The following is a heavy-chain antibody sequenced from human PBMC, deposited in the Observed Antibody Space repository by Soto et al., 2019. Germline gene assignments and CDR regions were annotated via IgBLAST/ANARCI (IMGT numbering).Heavy chain of an antibody. CDR1: GFTFSSYA. Sequence: QVQLVESGGGVVQPGRSLRLSCAASGFTFSSYAMHWVRQAPGKGLEWVAVISYDGSNKYYADSVKGRFTISRDNSKNTLYLQMTSLRAEDRAVYYCAQWAGDFAYWGQGTLVTVSS. CDR3: AQWAGDFAY. D-gene: IGHD1-26*01. CDR2: ISYDGSNK. J-gene: IGHJ4*02. V-gene: IGHV3-30-3*01.